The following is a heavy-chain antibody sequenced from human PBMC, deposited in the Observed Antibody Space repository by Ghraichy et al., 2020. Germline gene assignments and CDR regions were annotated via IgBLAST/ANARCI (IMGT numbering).Heavy chain of an antibody. V-gene: IGHV6-1*01. CDR3: ARRACSGDNCYYDY. CDR1: GDSVSSNSVI. D-gene: IGHD2-21*02. Sequence: SQTLSLTGAISGDSVSSNSVIWNWLRQSPSRGLEWLGRTYYRSKWYTDYAVSVKSRITINPDTSKNQLSLQLNSVTPEDTAMYYCARRACSGDNCYYDYWGQGTLVTVSS. CDR2: TYYRSKWYT. J-gene: IGHJ4*02.